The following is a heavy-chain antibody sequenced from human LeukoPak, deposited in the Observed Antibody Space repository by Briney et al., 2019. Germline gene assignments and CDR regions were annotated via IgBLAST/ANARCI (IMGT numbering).Heavy chain of an antibody. CDR2: IYYSGST. CDR3: ARVPWGYYFDY. CDR1: GFTFSSYA. J-gene: IGHJ4*02. Sequence: PGGSLRLSCAASGFTFSSYAMNWVRQAPGKGLEWIGSIYYSGSTYYNPSLKSRVTISVDTSKNQFSLKLSSVTAADTAVYYCARVPWGYYFDYWGQGALVTVSS. D-gene: IGHD2-2*01. V-gene: IGHV4-39*01.